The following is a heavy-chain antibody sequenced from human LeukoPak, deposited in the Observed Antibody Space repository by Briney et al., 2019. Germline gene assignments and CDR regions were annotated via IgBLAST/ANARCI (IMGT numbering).Heavy chain of an antibody. Sequence: PSETLSLTCTVSGGSISSYYWSWIRQPPGKGLEWIGYIYSSGSTNYNPSLKSRVTISVDTSKNQFPLKLSSVTAADTAVYYCARNPTYLSGWYDYWGQGTLVTVSS. CDR3: ARNPTYLSGWYDY. CDR1: GGSISSYY. V-gene: IGHV4-59*08. J-gene: IGHJ4*02. D-gene: IGHD6-19*01. CDR2: IYSSGST.